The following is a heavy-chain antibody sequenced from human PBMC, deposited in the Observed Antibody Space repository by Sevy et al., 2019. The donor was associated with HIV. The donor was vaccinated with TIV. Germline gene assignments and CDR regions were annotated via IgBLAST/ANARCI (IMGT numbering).Heavy chain of an antibody. CDR1: GFSFGDYA. Sequence: GGSLRLSCTASGFSFGDYAMNWVRQAPGKGLEWVAFLKNKARGGTLDHAASVKGRFTISRDASKSIVYLQMNALRTADSGGYYCRRWKGAQSIFDYWGQGALVTVSS. J-gene: IGHJ4*02. D-gene: IGHD1-1*01. CDR3: RRWKGAQSIFDY. V-gene: IGHV3-49*04. CDR2: LKNKARGGTL.